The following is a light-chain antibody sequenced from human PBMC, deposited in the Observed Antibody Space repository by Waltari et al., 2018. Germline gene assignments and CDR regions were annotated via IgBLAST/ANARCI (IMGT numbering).Light chain of an antibody. J-gene: IGLJ2*01. Sequence: LAVPQSPSASASLGASVKPPCTLRSEHSAHPLARHHHQPEKGPRFLMKIDGGGGHTKGDGIPDRFSGFSSGAERYLTISSLQYEDEAAYYCQTWDPDTVVFGGGTKLTV. CDR1: SEHSAHP. CDR3: QTWDPDTVV. CDR2: IDGGGGH. V-gene: IGLV4-69*01.